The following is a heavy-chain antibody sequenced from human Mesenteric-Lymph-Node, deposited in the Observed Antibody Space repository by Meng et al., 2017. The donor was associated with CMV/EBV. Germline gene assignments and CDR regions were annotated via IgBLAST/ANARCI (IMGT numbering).Heavy chain of an antibody. CDR1: GYNFSSYA. Sequence: GYNFSSYAMNWVRPAPGQGVEWMGWIDTNTEIPANTHDFTVQIVFSLDTSVSTAYLQMSGIKAADTAVYNCAGDLLTVGDENWFDPWGQGTLVTVSS. J-gene: IGHJ5*02. CDR3: AGDLLTVGDENWFDP. D-gene: IGHD3-10*01. CDR2: IDTNTEIP. V-gene: IGHV7-4-1*02.